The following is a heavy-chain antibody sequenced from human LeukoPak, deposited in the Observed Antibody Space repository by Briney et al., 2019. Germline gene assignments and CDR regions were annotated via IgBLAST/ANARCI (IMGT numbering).Heavy chain of an antibody. D-gene: IGHD4-17*01. Sequence: ASVKVSCKASGGTFSSYAISWVRQAPGQGLEWMGRIIPILGIANYAQKFQGRATITADKSTSTAYMELSSLRSEDTAVYYCARDNSGGNYGDYDSGDFDYWGQGTLVTVSS. CDR3: ARDNSGGNYGDYDSGDFDY. CDR1: GGTFSSYA. J-gene: IGHJ4*02. CDR2: IIPILGIA. V-gene: IGHV1-69*04.